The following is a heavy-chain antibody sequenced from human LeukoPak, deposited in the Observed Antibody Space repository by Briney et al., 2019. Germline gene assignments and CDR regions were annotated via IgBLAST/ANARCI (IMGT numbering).Heavy chain of an antibody. J-gene: IGHJ6*03. CDR3: ARFGGNYYYYYYMDV. D-gene: IGHD3-10*01. CDR1: GFTFSSYA. V-gene: IGHV3-30-3*01. Sequence: GGSLRLSCAASGFTFSSYAIHWVRQAPGKGLEWVAVISYDGSNKYYADSVKGRFTISRDNAKNSLYLQMNSLRAEDTAVYYCARFGGNYYYYYYMDVWGKGTTVTVSS. CDR2: ISYDGSNK.